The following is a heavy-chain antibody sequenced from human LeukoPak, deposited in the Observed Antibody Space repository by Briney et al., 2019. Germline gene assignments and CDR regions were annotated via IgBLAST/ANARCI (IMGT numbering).Heavy chain of an antibody. CDR2: IKQDGSKK. D-gene: IGHD5-24*01. Sequence: GGSLRLSCVASGFPFSSYWMTWVRQAPGKGLEWVANIKQDGSKKSYVDSVKGRFTVSRDNAKNSLYLQMNSLRAEDTAIYYCTRVGYIDEGIDYWGQGTLVTVSS. CDR3: TRVGYIDEGIDY. CDR1: GFPFSSYW. V-gene: IGHV3-7*04. J-gene: IGHJ4*02.